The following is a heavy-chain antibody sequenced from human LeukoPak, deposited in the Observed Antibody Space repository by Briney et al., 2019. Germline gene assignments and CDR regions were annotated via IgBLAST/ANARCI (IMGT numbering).Heavy chain of an antibody. D-gene: IGHD2-2*01. CDR1: GFTFSTYA. J-gene: IGHJ5*02. CDR2: ISGSATGT. V-gene: IGHV3-23*01. Sequence: PGGSLRLSCAASGFTFSTYAMNWVRQAPGKGLEWVSAISGSATGTYYADSVKGRFTISRDNAKNSLYLQMNSLRADDTAVYYCARVVTAAWDWFDPWGQGTLVTVSS. CDR3: ARVVTAAWDWFDP.